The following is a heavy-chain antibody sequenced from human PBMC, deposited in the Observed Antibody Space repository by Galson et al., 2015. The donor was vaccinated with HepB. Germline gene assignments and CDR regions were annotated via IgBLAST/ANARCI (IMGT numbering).Heavy chain of an antibody. D-gene: IGHD6-25*01. J-gene: IGHJ4*02. CDR2: INWNGGST. Sequence: SLRLSCAASGFTFDDYGMSWVRQAPGKGLEWVSGINWNGGSTGYADSVKGRFTISRDNAKNSLYLQMNSLRAEDTALYYCASSGAEGDYFDYWGQGTLVTVSS. V-gene: IGHV3-20*04. CDR1: GFTFDDYG. CDR3: ASSGAEGDYFDY.